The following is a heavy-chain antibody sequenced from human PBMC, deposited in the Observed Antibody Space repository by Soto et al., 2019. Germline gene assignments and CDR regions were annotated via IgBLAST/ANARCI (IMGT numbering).Heavy chain of an antibody. D-gene: IGHD3-16*02. CDR1: GFTFSSYA. CDR2: ISGSGGST. CDR3: AKAVYHGGVIVPGQYYFDY. Sequence: GGSLRLSCAASGFTFSSYAMSWVRQAPGKGLEWVSAISGSGGSTYYADSLKGRFTISRDNSKNTLYLQMNSLRAEDTAVYYCAKAVYHGGVIVPGQYYFDYWGQGTLVTVSS. J-gene: IGHJ4*02. V-gene: IGHV3-23*01.